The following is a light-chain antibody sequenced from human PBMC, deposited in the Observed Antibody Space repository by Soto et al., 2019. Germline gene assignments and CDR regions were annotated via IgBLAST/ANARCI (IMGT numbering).Light chain of an antibody. J-gene: IGKJ3*01. V-gene: IGKV2-28*01. CDR2: LGS. CDR3: MQTQQGLFT. CDR1: QSLLHSNGYNY. Sequence: DIVMTQSPLSLPVTPGEPASISCRSSQSLLHSNGYNYLDWYLQKPGQSPQLLIYLGSNRASGVPDRFSGSGSGTEFTLKISRVEAEDVGVYYCMQTQQGLFTFGPGTKVDIK.